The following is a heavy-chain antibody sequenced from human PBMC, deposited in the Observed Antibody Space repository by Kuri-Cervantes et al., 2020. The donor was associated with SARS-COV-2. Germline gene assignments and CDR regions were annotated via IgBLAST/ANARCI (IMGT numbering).Heavy chain of an antibody. V-gene: IGHV3-23*01. Sequence: GGSLRLSCAASGFTFSSYSMNWVRQAPGKGLEWVSAISGSGGSTYYADSVKGRFTISRDNSKYTLYLQMNSLRAEDTAVYYCAKDRGGDPLFDYFDYWGQGTLVTVSS. J-gene: IGHJ4*02. CDR1: GFTFSSYS. D-gene: IGHD2-21*02. CDR2: ISGSGGST. CDR3: AKDRGGDPLFDYFDY.